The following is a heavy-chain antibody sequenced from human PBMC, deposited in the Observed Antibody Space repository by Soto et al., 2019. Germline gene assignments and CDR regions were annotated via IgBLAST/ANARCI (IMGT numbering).Heavy chain of an antibody. V-gene: IGHV1-69*06. CDR1: GGTFSSYA. Sequence: QVQLVQSGAEVQKPGSSVKVSCKASGGTFSSYAISWVRQAPGQGLEWMGGIIPIFGTANYAQKFQGRVTITADKSTSTAYMELSSLRSEDTAVYYCARELGYYYDSSGYYIFDYWGQGTLVTVSS. CDR2: IIPIFGTA. CDR3: ARELGYYYDSSGYYIFDY. J-gene: IGHJ4*02. D-gene: IGHD3-22*01.